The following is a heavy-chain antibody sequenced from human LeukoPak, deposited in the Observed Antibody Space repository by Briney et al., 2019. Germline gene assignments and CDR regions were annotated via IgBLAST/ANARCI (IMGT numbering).Heavy chain of an antibody. J-gene: IGHJ4*02. CDR1: GASISSYY. Sequence: PSETLSLTCTVSGASISSYYWTWIRQPAGKGLVWIGRFYSSGNPNYNPSLKSRVTMSIDTSKNQFFLKLTSVTAADTAVYYCARDFSAIYFFDQWGQGTPVTVSS. V-gene: IGHV4-4*07. CDR3: ARDFSAIYFFDQ. CDR2: FYSSGNP. D-gene: IGHD2/OR15-2a*01.